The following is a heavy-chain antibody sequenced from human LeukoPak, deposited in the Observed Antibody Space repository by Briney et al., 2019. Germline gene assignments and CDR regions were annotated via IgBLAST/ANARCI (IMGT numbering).Heavy chain of an antibody. CDR1: GFTFSTYA. CDR2: ITSNGDNT. J-gene: IGHJ4*02. CDR3: ARDRACVGDY. D-gene: IGHD2-21*01. Sequence: PGGSLRLSCAASGFTFSTYAMHWVRQAPGKGLEYVSSITSNGDNTYYANSVKGRFTISRDNSKDTLYLQMGSLRPEDMAVYYCARDRACVGDYWGQGTLDTVSS. V-gene: IGHV3-64*01.